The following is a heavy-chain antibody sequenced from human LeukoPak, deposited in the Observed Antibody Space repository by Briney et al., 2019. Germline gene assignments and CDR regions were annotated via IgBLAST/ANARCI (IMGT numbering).Heavy chain of an antibody. Sequence: PGGSLRLSCAASGFNFSSNYMSWVRQAPGKGLEWVSPIYSGGSTYYADSVKGRFTISRDNSKNTLYLQMNSLRAEDTAVYYCARETRYQLPTQYYMDVWGKGTTVTVFS. CDR1: GFNFSSNY. V-gene: IGHV3-66*02. D-gene: IGHD2-2*01. CDR3: ARETRYQLPTQYYMDV. CDR2: IYSGGST. J-gene: IGHJ6*03.